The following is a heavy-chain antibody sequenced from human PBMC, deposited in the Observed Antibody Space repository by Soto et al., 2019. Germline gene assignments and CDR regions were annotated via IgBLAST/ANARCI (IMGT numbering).Heavy chain of an antibody. D-gene: IGHD6-19*01. CDR3: AKIPYSSGWYVYWFDP. Sequence: GGSLRLSCAASGFTFSSYAMSWVRQAPGKGLEWVSAISGSGGSTYYADSVKGRFTIPRDNSKNTLYLQMNSLRAEDTAVYYCAKIPYSSGWYVYWFDPWGQGTLVTVSS. V-gene: IGHV3-23*01. CDR2: ISGSGGST. CDR1: GFTFSSYA. J-gene: IGHJ5*02.